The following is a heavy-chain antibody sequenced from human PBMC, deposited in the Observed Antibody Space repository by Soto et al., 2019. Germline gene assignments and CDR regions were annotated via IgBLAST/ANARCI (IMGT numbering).Heavy chain of an antibody. D-gene: IGHD3-9*01. V-gene: IGHV3-33*01. CDR1: GFTFSNYG. J-gene: IGHJ4*02. CDR3: ARGRGPAIRLLIIEGYHFDY. Sequence: GGSLRLSCAASGFTFSNYGMHWVRQAPGKGLEWVAAIWYDGSHQYYADSVKGRFTISRDNSKNTLYLQMNSLRADDTAVYYYARGRGPAIRLLIIEGYHFDYWGQGTPVTVSS. CDR2: IWYDGSHQ.